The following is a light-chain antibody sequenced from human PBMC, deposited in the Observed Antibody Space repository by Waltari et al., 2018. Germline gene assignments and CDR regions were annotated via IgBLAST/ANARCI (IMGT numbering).Light chain of an antibody. V-gene: IGKV3-15*01. CDR3: QQYNNWPPNT. J-gene: IGKJ2*01. Sequence: IVMTQSPATLSVSPGERATPSCRASQSVSSNLAWYQQTPGQAPRLLIYGASTRATGIPARFSGSGSGTEFTLTISSLQSEDFAVYYCQQYNNWPPNTFGQGTKLEIK. CDR2: GAS. CDR1: QSVSSN.